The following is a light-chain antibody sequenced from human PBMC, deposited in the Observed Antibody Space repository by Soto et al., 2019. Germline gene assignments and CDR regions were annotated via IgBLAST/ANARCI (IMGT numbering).Light chain of an antibody. V-gene: IGLV2-14*01. CDR2: EVS. Sequence: QSVLTQPASMSGSPGQSITISCTGTSRDVGAYNYVSWYQQHPGKAPKLIIYEVSNRPSGVSYRFTGSKSGNTASLTISGLQAEDEADYYCVSYTTSASYVFGTGTKSPS. CDR1: SRDVGAYNY. J-gene: IGLJ1*01. CDR3: VSYTTSASYV.